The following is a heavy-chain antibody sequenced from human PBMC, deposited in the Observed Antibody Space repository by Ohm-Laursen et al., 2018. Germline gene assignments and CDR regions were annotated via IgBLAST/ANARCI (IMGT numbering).Heavy chain of an antibody. J-gene: IGHJ4*02. Sequence: SLRLSCSASGLTFSSYPMSWVRLAPGKGLEWVSGISGSGTSTYYADSVKGRFTISRDKSNNTLYLQMNSLRADDTAVYYCARATPSSGWLFDCWGQGTLVTVSS. CDR2: ISGSGTST. D-gene: IGHD6-19*01. CDR3: ARATPSSGWLFDC. V-gene: IGHV3-23*01. CDR1: GLTFSSYP.